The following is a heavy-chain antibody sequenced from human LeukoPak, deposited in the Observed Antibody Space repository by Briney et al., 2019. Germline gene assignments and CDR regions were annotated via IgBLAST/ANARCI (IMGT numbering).Heavy chain of an antibody. CDR2: IKLDGTQK. V-gene: IGHV3-7*01. Sequence: GGSLRLSCAASGFTFRNYWLSWIRQAPGRGLEWVANIKLDGTQKNYIQSVRGRFTISRDNARNFLYLQLSSLRAEDTAVYYCTRDFWTDYWGQGTLVTVSS. CDR3: TRDFWTDY. D-gene: IGHD3/OR15-3a*01. CDR1: GFTFRNYW. J-gene: IGHJ4*02.